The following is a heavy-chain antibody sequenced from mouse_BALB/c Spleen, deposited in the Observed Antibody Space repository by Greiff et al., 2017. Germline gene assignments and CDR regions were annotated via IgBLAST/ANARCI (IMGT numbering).Heavy chain of an antibody. D-gene: IGHD2-1*01. V-gene: IGHV1-14*01. Sequence: VQLKESGPELVKPGASVKMSCKASGYTFTSYVMHWVKQKPGQGLEWIGYINPYNDGTKYNEKFKGKATLTSDKSSSTAYMELSSLTSEDSAVYYCARKDGNYGYWYFDVWGAGTTVTVSS. CDR2: INPYNDGT. CDR1: GYTFTSYV. CDR3: ARKDGNYGYWYFDV. J-gene: IGHJ1*01.